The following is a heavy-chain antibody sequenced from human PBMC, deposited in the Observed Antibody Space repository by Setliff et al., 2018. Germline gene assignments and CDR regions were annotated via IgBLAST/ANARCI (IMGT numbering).Heavy chain of an antibody. V-gene: IGHV1-8*03. CDR1: GYTFTSYD. CDR3: ARGGGQIHYDFWSGYFSDPQPNYYYYYMDV. D-gene: IGHD3-3*01. CDR2: MNPNSGNT. J-gene: IGHJ6*03. Sequence: ASVKVSCTASGYTFTSYDINWVRQATGQGLEWMGWMNPNSGNTGYAQKFQGRVTITRNTSISTAYMELSSLRSEDTAVYYCARGGGQIHYDFWSGYFSDPQPNYYYYYMDVWGKGTTVTVSS.